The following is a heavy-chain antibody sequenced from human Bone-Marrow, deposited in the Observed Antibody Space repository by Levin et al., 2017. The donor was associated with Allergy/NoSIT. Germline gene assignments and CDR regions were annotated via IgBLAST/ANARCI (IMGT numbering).Heavy chain of an antibody. CDR2: ISSSSSYI. Sequence: GGSLRLSCAASGFTFSSYSMNWVRQAPGKGLEWVSSISSSSSYIYYADSVKGRFTISRDNAKNSLYLQMNSLRAEDTAVYYCARDRDYYYGMDVWGQGTTVTVSS. J-gene: IGHJ6*02. V-gene: IGHV3-21*01. CDR3: ARDRDYYYGMDV. CDR1: GFTFSSYS.